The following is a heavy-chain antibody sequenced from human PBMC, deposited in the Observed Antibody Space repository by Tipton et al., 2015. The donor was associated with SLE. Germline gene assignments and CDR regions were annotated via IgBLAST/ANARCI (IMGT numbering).Heavy chain of an antibody. D-gene: IGHD6-19*01. CDR1: GYIFTNYV. Sequence: QLVQSGPEVKKPGASVKVSCKASGYIFTNYVINWVRQAPGQGLEWMGWISVYNGNTNYAQKFQGRVTMTTDTTTTTANMELRSLTSDDTDVYYCARKTSGWPHDAFDFWGQGTMVTVSS. V-gene: IGHV1-18*01. J-gene: IGHJ3*01. CDR2: ISVYNGNT. CDR3: ARKTSGWPHDAFDF.